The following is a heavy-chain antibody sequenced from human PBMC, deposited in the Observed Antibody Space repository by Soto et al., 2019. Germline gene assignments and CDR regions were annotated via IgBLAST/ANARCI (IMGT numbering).Heavy chain of an antibody. Sequence: GGSLRLSCAASGFTFSSYSMNWVRQAPGKGLEWVSSISSSSSYIYYADSVKGRFTISRDNAKNSLYLQMNSLRAEDTAVYYCARAWGSVNAFDIWGQGTMVTVSS. D-gene: IGHD3-16*01. CDR1: GFTFSSYS. V-gene: IGHV3-21*01. CDR3: ARAWGSVNAFDI. CDR2: ISSSSSYI. J-gene: IGHJ3*02.